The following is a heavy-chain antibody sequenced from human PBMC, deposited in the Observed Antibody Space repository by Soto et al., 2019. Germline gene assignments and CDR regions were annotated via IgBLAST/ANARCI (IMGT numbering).Heavy chain of an antibody. CDR2: ISSSSDSI. D-gene: IGHD6-6*01. CDR3: ARGHSSSSIRCDP. CDR1: GSTFSDYS. J-gene: IGHJ5*02. V-gene: IGHV3-48*01. Sequence: QLGGSLRLSCAASGSTFSDYSMNWVRQAPGKGLEWVSYISSSSDSIYYADSVKGRFTISRDNAKNSLYLQMNSLRAEDTDVDYWARGHSSSSIRCDPWGQGPRVTVSS.